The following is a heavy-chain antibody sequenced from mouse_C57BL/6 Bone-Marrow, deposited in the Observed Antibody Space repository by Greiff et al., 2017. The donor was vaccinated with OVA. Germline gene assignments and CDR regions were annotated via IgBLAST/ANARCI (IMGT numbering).Heavy chain of an antibody. V-gene: IGHV1-63*01. CDR2: IYPGGGYT. Sequence: LVESGAELVRPGTSVKMSCKASGYTFTNYWIGWAKQRPGHGLEWIGYIYPGGGYTNYNEKFKGKATLTADKSSSTAYMQFSSLTSEDSAIYYCAREVRGYWYFDVWGTGTTVTVSS. CDR1: GYTFTNYW. CDR3: AREVRGYWYFDV. D-gene: IGHD3-2*02. J-gene: IGHJ1*03.